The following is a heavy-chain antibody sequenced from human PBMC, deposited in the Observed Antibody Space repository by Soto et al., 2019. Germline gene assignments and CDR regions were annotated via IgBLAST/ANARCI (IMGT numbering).Heavy chain of an antibody. CDR2: ISAYNGNT. CDR1: GYTFTSYV. Sequence: GASVKVSCKASGYTFTSYVISWVRQAPGQGLEWMGWISAYNGNTNYAQKLQGRVSMTTDTSTSTAYMELRSLRSDDTAVYYCASGRRLRYFDWSEYNWFDPWGQGTLVTVSS. V-gene: IGHV1-18*01. D-gene: IGHD3-9*01. J-gene: IGHJ5*02. CDR3: ASGRRLRYFDWSEYNWFDP.